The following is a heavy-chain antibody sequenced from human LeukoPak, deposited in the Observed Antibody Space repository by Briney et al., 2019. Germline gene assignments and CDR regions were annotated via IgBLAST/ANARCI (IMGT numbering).Heavy chain of an antibody. CDR1: GGSISSGSYY. CDR3: ARAKWSGNHIDY. V-gene: IGHV4-61*02. J-gene: IGHJ4*02. Sequence: SETLSLTCTVSGGSISSGSYYGSWIRQPAGKELEWIGRIYTSGSTNYNPSLKSRVTISVDTSKNQFSLKLSSVTAADTAVHYCARAKWSGNHIDYWGQGTLVTVSS. CDR2: IYTSGST. D-gene: IGHD3-3*01.